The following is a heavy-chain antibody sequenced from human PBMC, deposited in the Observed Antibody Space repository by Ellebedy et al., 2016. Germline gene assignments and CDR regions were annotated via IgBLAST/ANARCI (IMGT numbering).Heavy chain of an antibody. V-gene: IGHV4-4*02. J-gene: IGHJ4*02. D-gene: IGHD6-6*01. Sequence: SETLSLXXAVSGGSISSSNWWSWVRQPPGKGLEWIGEIYHSGSTNYNPSLKSRVAISVDTSRNQFSLRVTSVTAADTAMYYCARRSREQFVGHFDYWGQGDLVTVSS. CDR2: IYHSGST. CDR1: GGSISSSNW. CDR3: ARRSREQFVGHFDY.